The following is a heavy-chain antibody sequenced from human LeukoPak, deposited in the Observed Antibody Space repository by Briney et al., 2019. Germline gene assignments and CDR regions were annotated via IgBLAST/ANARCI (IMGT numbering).Heavy chain of an antibody. Sequence: PGRSLRLSCAASGFTLSSNAMHWVRQAPGKGLEWVAVISYDGSNKYYADSVKGRFTIARDNSKNTLYLQMNSLRVEDTALYYCARSGYRGYDYGGHFDYWGQGTLVTVSS. V-gene: IGHV3-30-3*01. J-gene: IGHJ4*02. CDR2: ISYDGSNK. CDR1: GFTLSSNA. CDR3: ARSGYRGYDYGGHFDY. D-gene: IGHD5-12*01.